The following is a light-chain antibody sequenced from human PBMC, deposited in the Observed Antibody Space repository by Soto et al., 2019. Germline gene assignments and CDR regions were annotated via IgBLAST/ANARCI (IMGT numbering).Light chain of an antibody. Sequence: EIVMTQSPATLSLSPGERATLSCTASQSVNIYLAWYQQKPGQAPRLLIFGASYRATGIPARFSGSGSGTEFNLTISSLQSEDFAVYFCQQYDDWLRLTVGGGTKVEIK. V-gene: IGKV3D-15*01. CDR1: QSVNIY. J-gene: IGKJ4*02. CDR2: GAS. CDR3: QQYDDWLRLT.